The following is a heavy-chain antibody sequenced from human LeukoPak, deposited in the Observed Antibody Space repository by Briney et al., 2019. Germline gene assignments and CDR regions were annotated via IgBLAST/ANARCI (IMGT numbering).Heavy chain of an antibody. V-gene: IGHV1-69*13. CDR3: ARQIRGWSADY. Sequence: ASVKVSRKASGGTFSSFLITWVRQAPGQGLEWMGGIIPIFGTVTYAQKFQGRVTITADESTSTAYMELSSLRSEDTAVYYCARQIRGWSADYWGQGTLVTVSS. D-gene: IGHD6-19*01. CDR2: IIPIFGTV. CDR1: GGTFSSFL. J-gene: IGHJ4*02.